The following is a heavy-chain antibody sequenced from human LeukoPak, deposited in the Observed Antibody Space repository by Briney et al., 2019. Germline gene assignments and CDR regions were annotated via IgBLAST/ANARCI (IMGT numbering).Heavy chain of an antibody. CDR3: ARYWGPYDNSGAYFDY. V-gene: IGHV4-39*01. D-gene: IGHD3-22*01. CDR1: GDSISSSSYY. Sequence: PSETLSLTCTVSGDSISSSSYYWVWVRQPPGKGLEWIATIHYTGSTYYNPSLKSRVTISIDTSKNQFSLKLSSVTAADTAMYYCARYWGPYDNSGAYFDYWGQGTLVTVSS. J-gene: IGHJ4*02. CDR2: IHYTGST.